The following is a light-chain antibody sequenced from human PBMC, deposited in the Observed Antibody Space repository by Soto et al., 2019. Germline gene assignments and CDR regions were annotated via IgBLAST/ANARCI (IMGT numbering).Light chain of an antibody. J-gene: IGKJ1*01. CDR3: QQYDSYSRT. CDR2: DAS. CDR1: QSSSGT. V-gene: IGKV1-5*01. Sequence: DIQMTQSPSTLSAPVGDRVSLTCRASQSSSGTLAWYQQKPGKAPKLLMYDASNLERGVPSRFSGSGSGTEFTLTISSLQPDDFATYYCQQYDSYSRTFGQGTKVDIK.